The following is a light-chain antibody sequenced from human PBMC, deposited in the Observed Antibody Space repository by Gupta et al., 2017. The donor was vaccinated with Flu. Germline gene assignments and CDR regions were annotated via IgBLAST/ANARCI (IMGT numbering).Light chain of an antibody. V-gene: IGKV3-20*01. CDR3: QHYRT. J-gene: IGKJ1*01. CDR1: QSVSSSY. CDR2: GAS. Sequence: VLTQSPGTLSLSPGERATLSCRASQSVSSSYLAWYQQKPGQAPRLLIYGASSRATGIPDRFSGSGSGTDFTLTISRLEPEDFAVYYCQHYRTFGQGTKVEIK.